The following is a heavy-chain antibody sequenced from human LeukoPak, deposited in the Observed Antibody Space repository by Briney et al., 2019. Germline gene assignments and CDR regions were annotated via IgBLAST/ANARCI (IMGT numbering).Heavy chain of an antibody. V-gene: IGHV4-4*09. J-gene: IGHJ4*02. D-gene: IGHD1-26*01. CDR2: IYTSGST. CDR3: ARQLVGAPQKFDY. CDR1: GGSISSYY. Sequence: SETLSLTCTVSGGSISSYYWSWIRQPPGKGLEWIGYIYTSGSTNYNPSLKSRVTISVDTSKNQFSLKLSSVTAADTAVYYCARQLVGAPQKFDYWGQGTLVTVSS.